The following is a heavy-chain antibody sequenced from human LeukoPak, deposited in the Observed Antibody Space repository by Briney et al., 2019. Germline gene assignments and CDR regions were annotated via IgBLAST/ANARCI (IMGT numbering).Heavy chain of an antibody. Sequence: SETLSLTCTDSGGSISIGTYYWNWIRQPAGRGLEWIGRIYTTGSTNYNPSLTSRVTISVDTSKNQFSLMLTSVTAADTAVYYCARGVVITGLDYWGQGTLVTVSS. V-gene: IGHV4-61*02. D-gene: IGHD3-3*01. J-gene: IGHJ4*02. CDR2: IYTTGST. CDR3: ARGVVITGLDY. CDR1: GGSISIGTYY.